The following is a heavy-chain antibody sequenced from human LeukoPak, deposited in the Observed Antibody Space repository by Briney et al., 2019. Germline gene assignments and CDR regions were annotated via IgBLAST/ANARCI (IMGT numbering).Heavy chain of an antibody. D-gene: IGHD3-16*01. CDR3: AKEVSGGSYYEWVEN. CDR1: GFVFDDYT. J-gene: IGHJ4*02. V-gene: IGHV3-43*01. Sequence: GESLRLSCAASGFVFDDYTMHWVRPAPGKGLEWVSLISWDGVIAHYSDSVKGRFTISRDNSKNSLYLQMNSLRTEDSALYYCAKEVSGGSYYEWVENWGQGTLVTVSS. CDR2: ISWDGVIA.